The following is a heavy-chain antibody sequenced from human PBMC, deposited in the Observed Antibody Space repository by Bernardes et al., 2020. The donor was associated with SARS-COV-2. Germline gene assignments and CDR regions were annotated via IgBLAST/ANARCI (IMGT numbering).Heavy chain of an antibody. CDR3: ARKYNNALDY. J-gene: IGHJ4*02. CDR2: IGTAGDT. D-gene: IGHD1-1*01. Sequence: VGSLRLSCAASGFTFSSYDMHWVRQATGQGLEWVSGIGTAGDTYYPDSVKGRFTISRDNAKNSLYFQMNSLSAGDTAVYYCARKYNNALDYWGQGTLVTVSS. V-gene: IGHV3-13*01. CDR1: GFTFSSYD.